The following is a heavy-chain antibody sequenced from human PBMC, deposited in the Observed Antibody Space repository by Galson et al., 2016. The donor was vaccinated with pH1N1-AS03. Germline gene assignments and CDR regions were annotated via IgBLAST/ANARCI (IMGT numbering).Heavy chain of an antibody. D-gene: IGHD6-19*01. CDR2: VSGSGDKT. CDR1: GFAFSTAA. V-gene: IGHV3-23*01. Sequence: SLRLSCAASGFAFSTAAMTWVRQAPGKGLEWVAGVSGSGDKTDHADAVKGRSTISRDNAKNTLYLQMNSLRAEDTAVFYCAKYTIDWYEDYWGQGTLVTVSS. J-gene: IGHJ4*02. CDR3: AKYTIDWYEDY.